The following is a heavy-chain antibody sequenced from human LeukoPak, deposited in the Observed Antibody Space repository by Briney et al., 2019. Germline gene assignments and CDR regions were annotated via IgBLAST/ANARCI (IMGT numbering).Heavy chain of an antibody. CDR1: GGSISSGGYY. CDR2: IYYSGST. CDR3: ARTLRDGSSSPNYFDY. V-gene: IGHV4-31*03. Sequence: SETLSLTCTVSGGSISSGGYYRSWIRQHPGKGLEWIGYIYYSGSTYYNPSLKSRVTISVDTSKNQFSLKLSSVTAADTAVYYCARTLRDGSSSPNYFDYWGQGTLVTVSS. D-gene: IGHD5-24*01. J-gene: IGHJ4*02.